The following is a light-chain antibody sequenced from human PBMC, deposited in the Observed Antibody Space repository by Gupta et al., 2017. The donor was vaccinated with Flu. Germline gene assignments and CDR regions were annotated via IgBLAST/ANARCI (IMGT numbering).Light chain of an antibody. CDR2: KAS. J-gene: IGKJ2*01. CDR3: QQYNNYSPYT. Sequence: DRVTITCRASQSVSTWLAWYQLKPGEAPKLLIYKASNLEDGVPSRFTGSGTGTEFTLTISSLQPNDSATYYCQQYNNYSPYTFGQGTKLEIK. V-gene: IGKV1-5*03. CDR1: QSVSTW.